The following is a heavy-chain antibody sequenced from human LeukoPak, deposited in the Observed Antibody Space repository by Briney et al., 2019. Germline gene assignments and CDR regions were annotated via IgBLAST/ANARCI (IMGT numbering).Heavy chain of an antibody. Sequence: PGGSLRLSCAVSGLTFNNYAMSWVRQAPGKGLEWVSAISKSGDHTYYAASTKGRFTIYRDNSKNTQYLQMNSLRAEDTAVYYCAKDRGRWELRGWGQGTLVTVSS. CDR1: GLTFNNYA. CDR2: ISKSGDHT. CDR3: AKDRGRWELRG. D-gene: IGHD1-26*01. V-gene: IGHV3-23*01. J-gene: IGHJ4*02.